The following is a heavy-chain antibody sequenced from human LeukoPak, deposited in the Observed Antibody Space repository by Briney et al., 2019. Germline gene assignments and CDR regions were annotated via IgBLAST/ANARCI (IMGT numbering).Heavy chain of an antibody. D-gene: IGHD1-14*01. CDR1: GGSISSSSYY. J-gene: IGHJ3*02. V-gene: IGHV4-39*07. CDR3: ARGSLPRRPRAFDI. Sequence: PSETLSLTCTVSGGSISSSSYYWGWIRQPPGKGLEWIGEINHSGSTNYNPSLKSRVTISVDTSKNQFSLKLSSVTAADTAVYYCARGSLPRRPRAFDIWGQGTMVTVSS. CDR2: INHSGST.